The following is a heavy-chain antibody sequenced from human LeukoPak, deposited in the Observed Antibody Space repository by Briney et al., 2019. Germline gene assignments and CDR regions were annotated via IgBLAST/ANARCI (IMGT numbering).Heavy chain of an antibody. V-gene: IGHV4-31*03. D-gene: IGHD6-13*01. CDR3: ARGIRYSSSWSLLFDY. J-gene: IGHJ4*02. CDR2: IYYSGST. Sequence: PSETLSLTCTVSGDSISSGGYYWSWIRQHPGKGLEWIGYIYYSGSTYYNPSLKSRVTISVDTSKNQFSLKLSSVTAADTAVYYCARGIRYSSSWSLLFDYWGQGTLVTVSS. CDR1: GDSISSGGYY.